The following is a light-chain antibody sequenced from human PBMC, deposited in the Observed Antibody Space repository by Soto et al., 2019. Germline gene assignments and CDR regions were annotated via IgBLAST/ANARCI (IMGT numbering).Light chain of an antibody. CDR3: QQCDDFIT. J-gene: IGKJ4*01. Sequence: EIVMTQSPATLSVSPGERATLSCRASQSVSSNLAWYQQKPGQAPRLLIYGASTRATGIPARFSGSGSGTEFTLTISSLQSEDFAVYYCQQCDDFITFGGGTRIEIK. CDR2: GAS. V-gene: IGKV3-15*01. CDR1: QSVSSN.